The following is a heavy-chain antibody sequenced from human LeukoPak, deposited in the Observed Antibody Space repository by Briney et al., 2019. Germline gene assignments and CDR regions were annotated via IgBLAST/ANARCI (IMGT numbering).Heavy chain of an antibody. V-gene: IGHV3-33*01. CDR2: IWYDGSNK. Sequence: GGSLRLSCAASGFTFSSYGMHWVRQAPGKGLEWVAVIWYDGSNKYDADSVKGRFTISRDNSKNTLYLQINSLRAEDTAVYYCARDVKKLVRPYHWFDPWGQGTLVTVSS. CDR3: ARDVKKLVRPYHWFDP. J-gene: IGHJ5*02. D-gene: IGHD6-13*01. CDR1: GFTFSSYG.